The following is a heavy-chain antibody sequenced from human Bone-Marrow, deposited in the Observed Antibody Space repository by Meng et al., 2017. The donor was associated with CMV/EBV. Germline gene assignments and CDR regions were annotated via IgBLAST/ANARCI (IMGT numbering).Heavy chain of an antibody. CDR3: ARVVAVGSTSFGDAFDI. CDR1: GGTFSSYA. Sequence: SVKVSCKASGGTFSSYAISWVRQAPGQGLEWMGGIIPIFGTANYAQKFQGRVTITTDESTSTAYMELSSLRSEDTAVYYCARVVAVGSTSFGDAFDIWGQGTMVTVSS. D-gene: IGHD2-2*01. V-gene: IGHV1-69*05. J-gene: IGHJ3*02. CDR2: IIPIFGTA.